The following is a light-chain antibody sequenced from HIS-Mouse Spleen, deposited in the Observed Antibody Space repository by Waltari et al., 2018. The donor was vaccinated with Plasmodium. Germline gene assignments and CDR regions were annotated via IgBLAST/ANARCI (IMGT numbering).Light chain of an antibody. V-gene: IGLV2-23*01. J-gene: IGLJ3*02. Sequence: QSALPQPAPVSGSPGQSLTISAPGPTSDVGSYNLFSWYQQNPGKAPKLMIYEGSKRPSGVSNRFSGSKSGNTASLTISGLQAEDEADYYCCSYAGSSTWVFGGGTKLTVL. CDR2: EGS. CDR1: TSDVGSYNL. CDR3: CSYAGSSTWV.